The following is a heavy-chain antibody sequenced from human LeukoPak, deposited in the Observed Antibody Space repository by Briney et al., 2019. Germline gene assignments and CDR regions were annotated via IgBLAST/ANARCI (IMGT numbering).Heavy chain of an antibody. D-gene: IGHD3-9*01. CDR2: IIPIFGIA. Sequence: GASVKVSCKASGGTFSSYAISWVRQAPGQGLEWMGRIIPIFGIANYAQKFQGRVTITADKSTSTAYMELSSLRSEDTAVYYCARDLKSYDILTGYSTSNWFDPWGQGTLVTVSS. CDR3: ARDLKSYDILTGYSTSNWFDP. V-gene: IGHV1-69*04. J-gene: IGHJ5*02. CDR1: GGTFSSYA.